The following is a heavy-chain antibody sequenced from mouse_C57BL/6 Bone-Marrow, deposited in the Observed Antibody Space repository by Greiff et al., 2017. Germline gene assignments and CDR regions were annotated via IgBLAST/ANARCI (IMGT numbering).Heavy chain of an antibody. CDR3: AMGENVNWGGWFAY. CDR2: ISTNNGRT. V-gene: IGHV1-26*01. D-gene: IGHD4-1*02. CDR1: GFTFTDYY. Sequence: VQLQQSGPGLVQPGASLKISCTASGFTFTDYYMNWVSQTHGKSLEWIGDISTNNGRTSYNETVQGKATLTVDKSTNTVYMVLRSLTSEDSAVYYCAMGENVNWGGWFAYWGQGTLVTVSA. J-gene: IGHJ3*01.